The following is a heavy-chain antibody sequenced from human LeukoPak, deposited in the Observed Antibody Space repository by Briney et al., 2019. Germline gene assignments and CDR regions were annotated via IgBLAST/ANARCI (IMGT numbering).Heavy chain of an antibody. CDR3: AKVEGASKASVY. D-gene: IGHD1-1*01. CDR2: IKQDGSEK. V-gene: IGHV3-7*03. CDR1: GFTFSIYW. J-gene: IGHJ4*02. Sequence: PGGSLRLSCAASGFTFSIYWMSWVRQAPGKGLEWVANIKQDGSEKYYVDSVKGRFTISRDNSKNTLYLQMYSLRAEDTAVYYCAKVEGASKASVYWGQGALVTVSS.